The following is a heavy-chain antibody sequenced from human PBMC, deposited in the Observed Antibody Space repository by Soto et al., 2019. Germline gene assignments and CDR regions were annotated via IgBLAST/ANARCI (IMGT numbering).Heavy chain of an antibody. CDR3: AKDNRAYGSGPDY. CDR1: GFTFSSYG. CDR2: ISYDGSNK. D-gene: IGHD3-10*01. Sequence: GGSLRLSCAASGFTFSSYGMHWVRQAPGKGLEWVAVISYDGSNKYYADSVKGRFTISRDNSKNTLYLQMNSLRAEDTAVYYCAKDNRAYGSGPDYWGQGTLVTVSS. V-gene: IGHV3-30*18. J-gene: IGHJ4*02.